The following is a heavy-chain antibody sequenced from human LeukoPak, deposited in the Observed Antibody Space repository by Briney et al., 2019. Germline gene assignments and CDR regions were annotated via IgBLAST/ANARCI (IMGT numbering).Heavy chain of an antibody. Sequence: SETLSLTCTVSGGSISSSIYYWGWIRQPPGKGLEWIGSIYYSGSTYYNPSLKSRVTISVDTSKNQFSLKLSSVTAADTAVYYCARQGVKVGAMNADYWGQGTLVTVSS. CDR2: IYYSGST. CDR1: GGSISSSIYY. CDR3: ARQGVKVGAMNADY. J-gene: IGHJ4*02. V-gene: IGHV4-39*01. D-gene: IGHD1-26*01.